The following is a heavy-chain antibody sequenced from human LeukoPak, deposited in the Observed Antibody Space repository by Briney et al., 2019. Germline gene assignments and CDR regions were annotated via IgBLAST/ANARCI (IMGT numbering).Heavy chain of an antibody. V-gene: IGHV3-30*04. Sequence: GGALRLSCAASGFTFTSLPLHWVRQAPGKGLEWVAVSSNHGSDEYYADSVKGRFTVSSDNSKKTVYLQMDSLRAEDTAVYYCAMDYYDSNGYSRGWDYWGQGTLVTVSS. CDR2: SSNHGSDE. J-gene: IGHJ4*02. CDR3: AMDYYDSNGYSRGWDY. CDR1: GFTFTSLP. D-gene: IGHD3-22*01.